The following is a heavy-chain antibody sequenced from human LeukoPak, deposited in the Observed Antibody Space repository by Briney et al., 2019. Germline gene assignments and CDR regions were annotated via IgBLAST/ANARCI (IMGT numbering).Heavy chain of an antibody. CDR2: FDLEDGET. CDR1: GYTLTELS. Sequence: GASVTVSYTVSGYTLTELSMHWVRQAPGKGLEWMGGFDLEDGETIYAQKFQGRVTVTEHTPTDTAYMELSSLSPEDTAVYYCAIDRCRDHSSGWFNWFDPWGQGTVVSVSS. V-gene: IGHV1-24*01. J-gene: IGHJ5*02. CDR3: AIDRCRDHSSGWFNWFDP. D-gene: IGHD6-19*01.